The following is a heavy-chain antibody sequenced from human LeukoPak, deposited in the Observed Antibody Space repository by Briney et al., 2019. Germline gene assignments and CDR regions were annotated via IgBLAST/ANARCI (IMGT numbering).Heavy chain of an antibody. D-gene: IGHD4-23*01. Sequence: GGSLRLSCPASGFTFSYYAMHWVRQAPGKGLEYVSAISSNGDRTYYADSVKGRFTICRDNSKNTLYLSMGRVRDEGTAVYYCVNRWALSDIDYWGQGTLVTVSS. CDR2: ISSNGDRT. J-gene: IGHJ4*02. V-gene: IGHV3-64D*06. CDR1: GFTFSYYA. CDR3: VNRWALSDIDY.